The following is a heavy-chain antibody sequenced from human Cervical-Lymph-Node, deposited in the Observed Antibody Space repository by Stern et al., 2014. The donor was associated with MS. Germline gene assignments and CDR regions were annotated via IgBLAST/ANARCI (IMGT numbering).Heavy chain of an antibody. CDR3: ERDKAMATYYYFYYGMDV. D-gene: IGHD5-18*01. Sequence: QMQLVQSGGGLVKPGGSLRLSCAASGFTFSDYYMSWIRQAPGKGLEWVSYISGSGSIIYYGDSVKGRFTISRDNAENSLYLQMNSLRAEDTAVYYCERDKAMATYYYFYYGMDVWGQGTTVTVSS. V-gene: IGHV3-11*01. J-gene: IGHJ6*02. CDR2: ISGSGSII. CDR1: GFTFSDYY.